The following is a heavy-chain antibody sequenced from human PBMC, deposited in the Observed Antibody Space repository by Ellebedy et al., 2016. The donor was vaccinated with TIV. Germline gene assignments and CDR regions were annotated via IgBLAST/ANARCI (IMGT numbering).Heavy chain of an antibody. V-gene: IGHV4-34*01. CDR1: GGSLSGYY. Sequence: MPSETLSLTCAGYGGSLSGYYWSWIRRAPGRGLGWSGVIDYSGSTYSNLSLKSRVTISLDMSKNRFSLELSSVTAADQAVYYWVTARRDPYYSGKDVWGQGTTVTVSS. J-gene: IGHJ6*02. CDR3: VTARRDPYYSGKDV. CDR2: IDYSGST.